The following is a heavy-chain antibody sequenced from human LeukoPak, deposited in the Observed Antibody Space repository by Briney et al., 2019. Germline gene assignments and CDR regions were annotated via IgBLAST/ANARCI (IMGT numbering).Heavy chain of an antibody. V-gene: IGHV1-18*01. J-gene: IGHJ4*02. Sequence: ASVKVSCKASGYTFTSYGISWVRQAPGQGLEWMGWISAYNGNTNYAQKLQGRVTMTTDTSTSTAYMELRSLRSDDTAVYYCARGSNYYDSSGDYYVLDYWGQGTLVTVSS. D-gene: IGHD3-22*01. CDR1: GYTFTSYG. CDR2: ISAYNGNT. CDR3: ARGSNYYDSSGDYYVLDY.